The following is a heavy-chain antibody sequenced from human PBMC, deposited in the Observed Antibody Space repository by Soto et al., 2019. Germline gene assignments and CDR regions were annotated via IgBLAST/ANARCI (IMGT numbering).Heavy chain of an antibody. J-gene: IGHJ1*01. CDR3: AKVFCSSSRCSWCAEH. V-gene: IGHV3-23*01. D-gene: IGHD2-8*01. CDR1: GFTFRSYA. Sequence: LCLSCVASGFTFRSYAMTWVRQAPGKGLEWVSVLGGSGVSKYYADSVQGRFTISRDNSKNTVFLQMNSLRVEDTALYYCAKVFCSSSRCSWCAEHGGQG. CDR2: LGGSGVSK.